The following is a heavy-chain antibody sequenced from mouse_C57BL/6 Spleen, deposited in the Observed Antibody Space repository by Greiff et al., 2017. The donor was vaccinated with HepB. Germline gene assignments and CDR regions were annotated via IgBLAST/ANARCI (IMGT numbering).Heavy chain of an antibody. J-gene: IGHJ2*01. CDR1: GYSITSGYY. CDR3: AKYGYDEVDY. D-gene: IGHD2-2*01. Sequence: EVQRVESGPGLVKPSQSLSLTCSVTGYSITSGYYWNWIRQFPGNKLEWMGYISYDGSNNYNPSLKNRISITRDTSKNQFFLKLNSVTTEDTATYYCAKYGYDEVDYWGQGTTLTVSS. V-gene: IGHV3-6*01. CDR2: ISYDGSN.